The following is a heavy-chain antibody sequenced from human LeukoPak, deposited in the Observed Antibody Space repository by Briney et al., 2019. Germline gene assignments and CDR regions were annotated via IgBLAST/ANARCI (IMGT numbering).Heavy chain of an antibody. CDR3: AXGGGLDV. D-gene: IGHD3-16*01. Sequence: PGGSLRLSCAASGVTFSSYWMNWARQAPGKGLEWVASINHNGNVNYYVDSVKGRFTISRDNAKNSLYLQMSNLRAEDTAVYFCAXGGGLDVWGXXAXVXVSS. CDR2: INHNGNVN. V-gene: IGHV3-7*03. CDR1: GVTFSSYW. J-gene: IGHJ6*02.